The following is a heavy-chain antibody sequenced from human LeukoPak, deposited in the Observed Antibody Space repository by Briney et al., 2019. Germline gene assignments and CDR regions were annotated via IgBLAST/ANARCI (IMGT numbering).Heavy chain of an antibody. CDR2: IYYSGST. D-gene: IGHD3-16*01. CDR1: GGSTSSGSYY. V-gene: IGHV4-61*01. J-gene: IGHJ4*02. CDR3: ARATAYYCIDY. Sequence: PSQTLSLTCTVSGGSTSSGSYYWSWIRQPPGKGLEWIGYIYYSGSTNYNPSLRSRVTMALDTPKNQFSLKLSSVTAADTAVYYCARATAYYCIDYWGQGTLVTVSS.